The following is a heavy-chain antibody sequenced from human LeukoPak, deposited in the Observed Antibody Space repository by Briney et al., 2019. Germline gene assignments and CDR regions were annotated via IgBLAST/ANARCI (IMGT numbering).Heavy chain of an antibody. CDR3: AGDLGFGPDH. CDR1: GFALSDSW. J-gene: IGHJ1*01. Sequence: GGSLRLSCVASGFALSDSWMHWVRQAPGKGLEWVSHISPDGTATNYADFVKGRFIISRNNTKNTLFQQMNSMRAENTSVYYCAGDLGFGPDHWGQGTLVTVSS. V-gene: IGHV3-74*01. CDR2: ISPDGTAT. D-gene: IGHD1-14*01.